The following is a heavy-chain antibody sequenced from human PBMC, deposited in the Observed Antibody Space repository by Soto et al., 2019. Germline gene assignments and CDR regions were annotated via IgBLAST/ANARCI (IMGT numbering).Heavy chain of an antibody. Sequence: SETLSLTCTVSGGSISSYYWSWIRQPPGKGLEWIGYVYYSGSTNYNPSLKSRVTISVDTSKNQFSLKLTSVTAADTAVYYCVRSGSGSYSPYYYYYGMDVWGQGTTVTVSS. CDR1: GGSISSYY. V-gene: IGHV4-59*08. CDR2: VYYSGST. J-gene: IGHJ6*02. CDR3: VRSGSGSYSPYYYYYGMDV. D-gene: IGHD3-10*01.